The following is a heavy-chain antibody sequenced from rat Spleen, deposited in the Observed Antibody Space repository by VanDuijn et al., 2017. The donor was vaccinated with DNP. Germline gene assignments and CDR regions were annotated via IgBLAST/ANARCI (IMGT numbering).Heavy chain of an antibody. Sequence: EVQLVESGGGLVQPGKSLKLSCAASGFTFNNYWMTWIRQFPGKGLEWVASITSSGGSTYYPDSVKGRFTISRDDAKSSLYLQMNSLKSEDTATYYCARGSTSIYWYFDFWGPGTMVTVSS. CDR1: GFTFNNYW. D-gene: IGHD3-1*01. J-gene: IGHJ1*01. CDR3: ARGSTSIYWYFDF. V-gene: IGHV5-31*01. CDR2: ITSSGGST.